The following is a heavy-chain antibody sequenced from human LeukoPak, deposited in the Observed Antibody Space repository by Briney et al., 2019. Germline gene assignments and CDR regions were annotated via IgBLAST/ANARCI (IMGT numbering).Heavy chain of an antibody. D-gene: IGHD5-18*01. J-gene: IGHJ3*02. V-gene: IGHV3-21*01. CDR1: GFSFNSYS. Sequence: GGSLRLSCAASGFSFNSYSMNWVRQAPGKGLEWVSSISSSGRYKYCADSVRDRFTVSRDNAQNSLYLQMNGLRAEDTAIYYCARTWIQSNNNHDAFDIWGQGTMVSVSS. CDR2: ISSSGRYK. CDR3: ARTWIQSNNNHDAFDI.